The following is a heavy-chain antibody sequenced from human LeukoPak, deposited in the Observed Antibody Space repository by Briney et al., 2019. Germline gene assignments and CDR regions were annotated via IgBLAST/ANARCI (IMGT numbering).Heavy chain of an antibody. CDR2: INPSGGST. Sequence: ASVKVSCKASGFTFTNYNMHWVRQAPGQGLEWMGIINPSGGSTNYAQNFQARVTMTRDTSTSTVYMELSSLRSEDTAVYYCARVRDGYNDAHDIWGQGTMVTVPS. CDR1: GFTFTNYN. V-gene: IGHV1-46*01. J-gene: IGHJ3*02. D-gene: IGHD5-24*01. CDR3: ARVRDGYNDAHDI.